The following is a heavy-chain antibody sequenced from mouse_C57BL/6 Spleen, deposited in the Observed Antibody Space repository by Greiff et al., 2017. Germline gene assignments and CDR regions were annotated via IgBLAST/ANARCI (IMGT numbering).Heavy chain of an antibody. Sequence: DVHLVESEGGLVQPGSSMKLSCTASGFTFSDYYMAWVRQVPEKGLEWVANFNYDGSSTYYLDSLKSRFIISRDNAKNILYLQMSSLKSEDTATYYCARDGARGAMDYWGQGTSVTVSS. CDR1: GFTFSDYY. CDR3: ARDGARGAMDY. V-gene: IGHV5-16*01. CDR2: FNYDGSST. J-gene: IGHJ4*01.